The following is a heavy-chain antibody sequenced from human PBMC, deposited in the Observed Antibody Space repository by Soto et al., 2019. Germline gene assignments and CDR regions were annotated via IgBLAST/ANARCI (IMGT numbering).Heavy chain of an antibody. V-gene: IGHV1-69*12. Sequence: QVQLVQSGAEVRQPASSVKFSCKTSGSTFSSYAISWVRQAPGQGLEWMGGIVPIVDTSTYAQKFQGRVTITADESTSTAYMELSSLRSDDTAIYYCVRVVAIPGYPDNWGQGTLVTVSS. CDR2: IVPIVDTS. CDR1: GSTFSSYA. J-gene: IGHJ4*02. D-gene: IGHD5-12*01. CDR3: VRVVAIPGYPDN.